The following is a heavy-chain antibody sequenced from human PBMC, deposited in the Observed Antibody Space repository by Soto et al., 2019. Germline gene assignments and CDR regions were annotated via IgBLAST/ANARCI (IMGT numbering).Heavy chain of an antibody. CDR2: ISGSGGST. J-gene: IGHJ4*02. CDR1: GFTFSSYA. Sequence: GGSLRLSCAASGFTFSSYAMSWVRQAPGKGLEWVSAISGSGGSTYYADSVKGRFTISRDNSKNTLYLQMNSLRAEDTAVYYCAKAHRYSSSPGLGYWGQGTLVTVSS. D-gene: IGHD6-6*01. V-gene: IGHV3-23*01. CDR3: AKAHRYSSSPGLGY.